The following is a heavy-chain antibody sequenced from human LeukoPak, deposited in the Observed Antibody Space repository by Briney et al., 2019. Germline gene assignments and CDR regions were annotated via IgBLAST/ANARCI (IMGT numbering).Heavy chain of an antibody. J-gene: IGHJ5*02. CDR1: GYTLTELS. Sequence: ASVKVSCKVSGYTLTELSMHWVQQAPGKGLEWMGGFDPEDGETIYAQKFQGRVTMTEDTSTDTAYMELSSLRSEDTAVYYCATATMVRGVIISNWFDPWGQGTLVTVSS. CDR3: ATATMVRGVIISNWFDP. CDR2: FDPEDGET. D-gene: IGHD3-10*01. V-gene: IGHV1-24*01.